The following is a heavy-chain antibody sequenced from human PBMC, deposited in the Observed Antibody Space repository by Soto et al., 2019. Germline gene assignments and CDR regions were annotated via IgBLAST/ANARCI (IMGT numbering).Heavy chain of an antibody. Sequence: QVQLVESGGGVVQPGRSLRLSCAASGFTFSSYVMHWVRQAPGKGLEWVAVISYDGSNKYYADSVKGRFTISRDNSKNTLYLQMNSLRAEDTAVYYCAKNYDSSGYGYYYGMDVWGQGTTVTVSS. CDR3: AKNYDSSGYGYYYGMDV. D-gene: IGHD3-22*01. CDR1: GFTFSSYV. V-gene: IGHV3-30*18. J-gene: IGHJ6*02. CDR2: ISYDGSNK.